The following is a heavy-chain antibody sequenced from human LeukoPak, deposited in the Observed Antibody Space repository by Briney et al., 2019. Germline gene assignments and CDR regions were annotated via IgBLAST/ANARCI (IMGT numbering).Heavy chain of an antibody. J-gene: IGHJ4*02. D-gene: IGHD4-11*01. CDR3: AKVFYSDSYFGS. Sequence: GGSLRLSCATSGFVFDDYTMHWVRQVPGKGLEWIALITWDGSATNYADSVRGRFTISRDNDKNSLFLQMNSLRLEDTAFYFCAKVFYSDSYFGSWGQGTLVTVST. CDR2: ITWDGSAT. CDR1: GFVFDDYT. V-gene: IGHV3-43*01.